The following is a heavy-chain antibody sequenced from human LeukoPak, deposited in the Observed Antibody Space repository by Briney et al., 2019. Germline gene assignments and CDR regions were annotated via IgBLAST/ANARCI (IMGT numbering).Heavy chain of an antibody. D-gene: IGHD3-22*01. J-gene: IGHJ4*02. V-gene: IGHV4-59*01. CDR3: ARDGRGSSGYYDY. CDR1: GGSISSYY. Sequence: SETLSLTCTVSGGSISSYYWSWIRQPPGKGLEWIGYIYYSGSTNYNPSLKSRVTISVDTFKNQFSLKLSSVTAADTAVYYCARDGRGSSGYYDYWGQGTLVTVSS. CDR2: IYYSGST.